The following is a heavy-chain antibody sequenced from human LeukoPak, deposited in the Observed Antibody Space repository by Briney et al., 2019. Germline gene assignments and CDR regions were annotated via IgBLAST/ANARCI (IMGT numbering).Heavy chain of an antibody. J-gene: IGHJ4*02. D-gene: IGHD4-11*01. Sequence: GGSLRLSCAASGFGFSSYGMHWVRQAPGKGLEWVAVISNDGSITKYGDSVKGRFTISRDNSKNTLYVQMNSLRTDDAAVYYCAESKSPYPMDYIFDFWGQGTLVTVSS. CDR2: ISNDGSIT. CDR1: GFGFSSYG. CDR3: AESKSPYPMDYIFDF. V-gene: IGHV3-30*03.